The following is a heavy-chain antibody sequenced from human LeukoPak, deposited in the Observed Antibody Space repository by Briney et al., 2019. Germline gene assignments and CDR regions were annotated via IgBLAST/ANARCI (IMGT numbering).Heavy chain of an antibody. V-gene: IGHV4-34*01. CDR3: ATSVTTYYYYGMDV. CDR1: GGSFSGYY. D-gene: IGHD4-17*01. CDR2: INHSGST. J-gene: IGHJ6*02. Sequence: TSETLSLTCAVYGGSFSGYYWSWIRQPPGKGLEWIGEINHSGSTNYNPSLKSRVTIPVDTSKNQFSLKLSSVTAADTAVYYCATSVTTYYYYGMDVWGQGTTVTVSS.